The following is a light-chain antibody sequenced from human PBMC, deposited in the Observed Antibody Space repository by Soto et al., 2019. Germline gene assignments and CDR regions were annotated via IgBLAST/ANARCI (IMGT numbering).Light chain of an antibody. Sequence: DFQITQSPPTPSAFVGDRGTITFRASQNIRSRLAWFQQKPGKAPKLLIYDASSLESGVPSRFSGSGSGTEFTLTISSLQPEDAATYYCQNFDSAPQTFGQGTKVDIK. CDR3: QNFDSAPQT. J-gene: IGKJ1*01. CDR2: DAS. CDR1: QNIRSR. V-gene: IGKV1-5*01.